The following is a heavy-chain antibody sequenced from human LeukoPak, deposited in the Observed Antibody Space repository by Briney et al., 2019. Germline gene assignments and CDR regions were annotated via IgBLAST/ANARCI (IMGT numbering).Heavy chain of an antibody. D-gene: IGHD3-22*01. Sequence: PSETLSLTCTVSGGSISSSSYYWGWIRQPPGKGLEWIGSIYYSGRTYYNPSLKSRVTISVDTSKNQFSLKLSSVTAADTAVYYCARDYYDSSGDYWGQGTLVTVSS. J-gene: IGHJ4*02. V-gene: IGHV4-39*02. CDR2: IYYSGRT. CDR3: ARDYYDSSGDY. CDR1: GGSISSSSYY.